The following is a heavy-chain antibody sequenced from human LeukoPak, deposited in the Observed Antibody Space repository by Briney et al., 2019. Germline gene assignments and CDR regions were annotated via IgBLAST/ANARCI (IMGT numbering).Heavy chain of an antibody. J-gene: IGHJ3*01. V-gene: IGHV3-7*01. D-gene: IGHD1-14*01. CDR2: IKQDGSEK. Sequence: PGGSLRLSCAASGFTFSSYLMSWVRQAPGKGLEWVANIKQDGSEKYYVDSVKGRFTISRDNAKNSLYLQMNSLRAEDTAVYYCARGILEWGQGTMVTVSS. CDR1: GFTFSSYL. CDR3: ARGILE.